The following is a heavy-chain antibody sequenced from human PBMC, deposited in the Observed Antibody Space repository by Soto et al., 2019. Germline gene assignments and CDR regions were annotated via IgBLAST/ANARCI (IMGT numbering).Heavy chain of an antibody. J-gene: IGHJ4*02. Sequence: QVQLQESGPGLVKPSETLSLTYTVSGGSISNYYWSWIRQPPGKGLEWIGYIYFSGSTNYNPSLKSRVTLSVDTSKNQFSLKLSSVTAADTAVYYCARRYGGAVDYWGQGTLVTVSS. D-gene: IGHD3-10*01. V-gene: IGHV4-59*08. CDR1: GGSISNYY. CDR3: ARRYGGAVDY. CDR2: IYFSGST.